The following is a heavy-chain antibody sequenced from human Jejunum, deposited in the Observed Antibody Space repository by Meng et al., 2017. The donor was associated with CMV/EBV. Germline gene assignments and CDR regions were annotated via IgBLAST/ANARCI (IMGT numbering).Heavy chain of an antibody. D-gene: IGHD3-10*01. CDR1: GFPFSSYG. J-gene: IGHJ4*02. CDR3: AKDRLTIAFLDY. V-gene: IGHV3-23*01. CDR2: ISDTGGST. Sequence: SGFPFSSYGMSWVRQAPGKGLEWVSGISDTGGSTYYADSVKGRFTISRDNSKNTLYLQMNSLRAEDTAVYYCAKDRLTIAFLDYWGQGTQVTVSS.